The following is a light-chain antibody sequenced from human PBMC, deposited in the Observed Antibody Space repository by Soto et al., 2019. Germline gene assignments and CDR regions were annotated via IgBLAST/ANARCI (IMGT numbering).Light chain of an antibody. CDR3: QQVNSYPQT. Sequence: DIQVTQSPSSLSASVGDRVTITCRASQSISSYLNWYQQKPGKAPKLLIYAAFTLHSGVPARFSGSRSGTDFTLTISSLQPEDFATYYCQQVNSYPQTFGQGTRLEIK. J-gene: IGKJ5*01. CDR1: QSISSY. V-gene: IGKV1-9*01. CDR2: AAF.